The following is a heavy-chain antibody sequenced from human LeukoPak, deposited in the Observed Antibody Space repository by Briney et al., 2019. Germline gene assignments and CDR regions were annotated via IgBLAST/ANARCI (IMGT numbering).Heavy chain of an antibody. CDR3: ARDRVYYMDV. Sequence: SVKVSCKASGGTFSSYAISWVRQAPGQGLEWMGGIIPIFGTANYAQKFQGRVTITADESTSTAYMELSSLRSDDTAVYYCARDRVYYMDVWGKGTTVTVSS. CDR1: GGTFSSYA. CDR2: IIPIFGTA. V-gene: IGHV1-69*13. J-gene: IGHJ6*03.